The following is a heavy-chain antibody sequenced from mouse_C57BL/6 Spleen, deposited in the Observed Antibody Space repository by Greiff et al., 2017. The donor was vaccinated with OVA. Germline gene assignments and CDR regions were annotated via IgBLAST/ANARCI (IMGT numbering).Heavy chain of an antibody. CDR1: GFTFSDYG. CDR2: ISSGSSTI. CDR3: ASSFAYYAMDY. V-gene: IGHV5-17*01. J-gene: IGHJ4*01. Sequence: EVNVVESGGGLVKPGGSLKLSCAASGFTFSDYGMHWVRQAPEKGLEWVAYISSGSSTIYYADTVKGRFTISRDNAKNTLFLQMTSLRSEDTAMYYCASSFAYYAMDYWGQGTSVTVSS.